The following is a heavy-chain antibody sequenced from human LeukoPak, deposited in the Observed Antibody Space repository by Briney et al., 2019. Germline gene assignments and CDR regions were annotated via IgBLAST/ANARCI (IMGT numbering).Heavy chain of an antibody. V-gene: IGHV3-23*01. CDR3: AEPEGGYYDIRPD. J-gene: IGHJ4*02. CDR2: ISGSGGST. Sequence: GGSLRLSCAASGFTFSSYAMSWVRQAPGKGLEWVSAISGSGGSTYYADSVKGRFTISRDNSKNTLYLQMNSLRAEDTAVYYCAEPEGGYYDIRPDWGQGTLVTVSS. CDR1: GFTFSSYA. D-gene: IGHD3-22*01.